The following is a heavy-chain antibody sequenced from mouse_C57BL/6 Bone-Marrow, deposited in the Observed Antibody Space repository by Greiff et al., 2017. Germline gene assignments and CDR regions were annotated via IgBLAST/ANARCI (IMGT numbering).Heavy chain of an antibody. CDR3: ARFDY. CDR1: GYTFPSYW. Sequence: QLQQPGAALVRPGTSVTSSCKSSGYTFPSYWTHWAKPRPGQGLEWIGVIDPSDSYTNYNQKFKGKATLTVDTSSSTAYMQLSSLTSEDSAVYYCARFDYWGQGTTLTVSS. J-gene: IGHJ2*01. CDR2: IDPSDSYT. V-gene: IGHV1-59*01.